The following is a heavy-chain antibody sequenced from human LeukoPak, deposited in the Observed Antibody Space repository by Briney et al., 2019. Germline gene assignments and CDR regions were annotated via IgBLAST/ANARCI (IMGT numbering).Heavy chain of an antibody. CDR2: ISGSGGST. CDR1: GFTYSSYA. V-gene: IGHV3-23*01. Sequence: RGGSLTLSCTASGFTYSSYAMSWVRHAPGKGLEWVSAISGSGGSTYYADSVKGRFTISRDNSKNTLYLQMNSLRAEDTAVYYCAKEVWYFDLWGRGTLVTVSS. J-gene: IGHJ2*01. CDR3: AKEVWYFDL.